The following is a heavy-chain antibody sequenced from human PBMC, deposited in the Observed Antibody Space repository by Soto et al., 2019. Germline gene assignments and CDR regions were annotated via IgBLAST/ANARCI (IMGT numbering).Heavy chain of an antibody. CDR1: GGFVNSDTHS. Sequence: SETLSLTCTVSGGFVNSDTHSWSWIRQTPGKRLGWIGFIYSGGSTKNPSLRSRVTMSVDTSKNQFSLKLRSVIVADTAVYHCARFVRSCSATTCSTRADVWGQGITVTVSS. CDR2: IYSGGST. J-gene: IGHJ6*02. D-gene: IGHD2-2*01. CDR3: ARFVRSCSATTCSTRADV. V-gene: IGHV4-61*01.